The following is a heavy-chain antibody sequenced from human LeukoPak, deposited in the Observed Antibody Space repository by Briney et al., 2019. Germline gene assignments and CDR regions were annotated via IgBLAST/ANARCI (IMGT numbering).Heavy chain of an antibody. CDR1: GYSFINYY. CDR2: INPSGAGT. CDR3: ARVLENWNDPAHGFDP. Sequence: GASVKVSCKASGYSFINYYIHWVRQAPGQGLEWMGIINPSGAGTSFAQKFRGRVTMTRDMSTSSVYMELNSLRSQDTAVYYCARVLENWNDPAHGFDPWGQGTLVTVSS. V-gene: IGHV1-46*01. J-gene: IGHJ5*02. D-gene: IGHD1-1*01.